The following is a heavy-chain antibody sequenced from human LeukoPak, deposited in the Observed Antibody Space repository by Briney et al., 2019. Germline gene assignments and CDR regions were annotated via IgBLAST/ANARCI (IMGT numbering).Heavy chain of an antibody. Sequence: SETLSLTCTVSGSSIGTYSWSWIRQPPGKGLEWVGYIYTTGSTHYNPSLKSRVTMSLDTSKNQLSLRLSSVTAADTAVYYCARNQPYSSSWYRWFDPWGQGTLVTVSS. CDR1: GSSIGTYS. D-gene: IGHD6-13*01. J-gene: IGHJ5*02. CDR3: ARNQPYSSSWYRWFDP. CDR2: IYTTGST. V-gene: IGHV4-4*09.